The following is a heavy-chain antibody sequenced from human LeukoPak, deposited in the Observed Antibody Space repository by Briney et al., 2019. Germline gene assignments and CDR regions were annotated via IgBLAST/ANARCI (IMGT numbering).Heavy chain of an antibody. D-gene: IGHD3-22*01. CDR3: ARHFTYYYDSSGYPRDIFDI. CDR2: IYYSGST. V-gene: IGHV4-59*08. Sequence: PSETLSLTCSVSGGSISGYYWSWIRQSPEKGLVWIGYIYYSGSTNYNPSLKSRVTISLDMSKNQFSLKLSSVTAADTALYYCARHFTYYYDSSGYPRDIFDIWGQGTMVTVSS. CDR1: GGSISGYY. J-gene: IGHJ3*02.